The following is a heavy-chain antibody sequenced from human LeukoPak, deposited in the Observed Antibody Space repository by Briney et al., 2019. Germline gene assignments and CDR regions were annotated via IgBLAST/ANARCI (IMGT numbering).Heavy chain of an antibody. CDR1: GYTFTGYY. V-gene: IGHV1-2*02. Sequence: GASVKVSCKASGYTFTGYYMHWVRQAPGQGLEWMGWINPNSGGTNYAQKFQGRVTMTRDTSISTAYMELSRLRSDDTAVYYCASYKSSWYEGFDYWGQGTLVTVSS. CDR3: ASYKSSWYEGFDY. D-gene: IGHD6-13*01. CDR2: INPNSGGT. J-gene: IGHJ4*02.